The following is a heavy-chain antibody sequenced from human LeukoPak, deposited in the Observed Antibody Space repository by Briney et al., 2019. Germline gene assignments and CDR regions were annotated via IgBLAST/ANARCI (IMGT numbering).Heavy chain of an antibody. D-gene: IGHD6-13*01. CDR1: GFTFSSYG. J-gene: IGHJ4*02. Sequence: PGGSLRPSCAASGFTFSSYGMHWVRQAPGKGLEWVAVISYDGSNQYYADSVKGRFTISRDNSKNTLYLQMNSLRAEDTAVYYCAKGQKTAVDMGDYWGQGALVTVSS. CDR3: AKGQKTAVDMGDY. CDR2: ISYDGSNQ. V-gene: IGHV3-30*18.